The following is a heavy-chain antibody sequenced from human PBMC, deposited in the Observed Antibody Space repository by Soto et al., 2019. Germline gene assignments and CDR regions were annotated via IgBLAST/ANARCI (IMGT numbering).Heavy chain of an antibody. J-gene: IGHJ6*02. D-gene: IGHD3-3*01. Sequence: GGSLRLSCAASGFTFSSYGMHWVRQAPGKGLEWVAVISYDGSNKYYADSVKGRFTISRDNSKNTLYLQMNSLRAEDTAVYYCAKDSDYDFWSGYPRPFMDVWGQGTTVTVSS. V-gene: IGHV3-30*18. CDR2: ISYDGSNK. CDR3: AKDSDYDFWSGYPRPFMDV. CDR1: GFTFSSYG.